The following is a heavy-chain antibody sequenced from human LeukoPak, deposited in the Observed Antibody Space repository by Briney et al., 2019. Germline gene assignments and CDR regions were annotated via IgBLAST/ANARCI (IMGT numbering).Heavy chain of an antibody. V-gene: IGHV1-24*01. CDR3: ATHRAYFDSSGYVH. D-gene: IGHD3-22*01. CDR2: FDPEDGET. Sequence: ASVKVSCKVSGYTLTELSMHWVRQAPARGLECIGGFDPEDGETIYAQKFQGRVTMTEDTSTDTAYMELSSLRSEDTAVYYCATHRAYFDSSGYVHWGQGTLVTVSS. CDR1: GYTLTELS. J-gene: IGHJ4*02.